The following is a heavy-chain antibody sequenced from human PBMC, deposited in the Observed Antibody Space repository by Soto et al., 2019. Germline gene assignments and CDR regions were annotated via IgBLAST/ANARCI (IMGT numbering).Heavy chain of an antibody. Sequence: QVQLQESGPGLVKPSQTLSLTCTVSGGSVSSGDYYWSWIRQPPGKGLEWIGYIYYSGSTYYNPYLKSRVTISVDTSKNQFSLRLSSVTAADTAVYYCAREQWLLRYFDYWGRGTLVTVSS. J-gene: IGHJ4*02. D-gene: IGHD3-22*01. V-gene: IGHV4-30-4*01. CDR2: IYYSGST. CDR3: AREQWLLRYFDY. CDR1: GGSVSSGDYY.